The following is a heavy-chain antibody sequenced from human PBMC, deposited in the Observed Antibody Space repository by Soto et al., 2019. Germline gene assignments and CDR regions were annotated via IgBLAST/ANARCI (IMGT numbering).Heavy chain of an antibody. CDR2: ISYDGSNK. J-gene: IGHJ6*03. CDR1: GVTFSSYG. CDR3: AKDGENYDFWSGYSYYYYYMDV. Sequence: PGGSLRLSCAASGVTFSSYGMHWVRQAPGKGLEWVAVISYDGSNKYYADSVKGRFTISRDNSKNTLYLQMNSLRAEDTAVYYCAKDGENYDFWSGYSYYYYYMDVWGKGTTVTVSS. D-gene: IGHD3-3*01. V-gene: IGHV3-30*18.